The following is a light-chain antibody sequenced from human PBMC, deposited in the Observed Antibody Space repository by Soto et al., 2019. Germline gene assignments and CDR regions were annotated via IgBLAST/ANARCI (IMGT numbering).Light chain of an antibody. CDR3: QQRRNWPRT. J-gene: IGKJ1*01. CDR1: QSVTSY. CDR2: EAS. V-gene: IGKV3-11*01. Sequence: IDLTQPPATQSLSPGERSTLSCRASQSVTSYVAWYQQKPGQAPRLLIYEASNRATGIPARFSRSRSGTDFTLTIRILKPEDFAVYYCQQRRNWPRTFGQGTEVDIK.